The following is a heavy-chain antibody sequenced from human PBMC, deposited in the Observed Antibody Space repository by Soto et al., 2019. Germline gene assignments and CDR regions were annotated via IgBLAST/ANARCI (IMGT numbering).Heavy chain of an antibody. CDR3: ARGDFGSSPDY. J-gene: IGHJ4*02. CDR1: GYTFTNYG. Sequence: QVQLVQSGAEVKKPGASVKVSCKASGYTFTNYGISWVRQAPGQGLEWMGWISGYNGNTNYAQKFQGRGTMTTDTSTRTGYTELRSLRSDETAVYYCARGDFGSSPDYWVLGALVTVSS. CDR2: ISGYNGNT. D-gene: IGHD6-6*01. V-gene: IGHV1-18*01.